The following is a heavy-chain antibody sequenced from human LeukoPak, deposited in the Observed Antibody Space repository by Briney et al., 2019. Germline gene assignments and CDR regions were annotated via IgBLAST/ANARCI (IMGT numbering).Heavy chain of an antibody. CDR1: GFTFNDYT. D-gene: IGHD2-15*01. Sequence: GGSLRLSCADSGFTFNDYTMHWVRQAPGKGLEWVSLIRWDGGSTYYADSVKGRFTISRDNSKNSLYLQMNSLRTEDTAFYYCARATQSYYYYLDVWGTGTTVTVSS. CDR2: IRWDGGST. V-gene: IGHV3-43*01. J-gene: IGHJ6*03. CDR3: ARATQSYYYYLDV.